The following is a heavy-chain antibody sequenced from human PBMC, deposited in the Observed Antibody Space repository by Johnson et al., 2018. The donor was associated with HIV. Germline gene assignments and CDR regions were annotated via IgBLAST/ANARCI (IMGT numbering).Heavy chain of an antibody. D-gene: IGHD4-11*01. CDR3: ARDKQVTNAFEL. CDR2: ISYDGSNK. Sequence: VQLVESGGGVVQPGRSLRLSCAASGFTFSSYAMHWVRQAPGKGLEWVAVISYDGSNKYYADSVKGRFTISRDNSKNTLYLQMNSLRAEDTAVYYCARDKQVTNAFELWGQGTMVTVSS. CDR1: GFTFSSYA. V-gene: IGHV3-30*04. J-gene: IGHJ3*01.